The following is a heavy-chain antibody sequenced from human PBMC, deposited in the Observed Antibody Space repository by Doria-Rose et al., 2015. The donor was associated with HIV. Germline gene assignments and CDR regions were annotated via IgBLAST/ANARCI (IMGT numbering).Heavy chain of an antibody. CDR3: AKQAVNWFDP. V-gene: IGHV4-39*01. D-gene: IGHD6-25*01. CDR2: IYYRGTT. Sequence: QVQLQESGPGLVKPSETLSLTCTVSGGSVASGTPYWDWIRQTPGKGLEWIGTIYYRGTTYYNPSLSVRVTISLHPSKNHYSLKLISVPAADTGVYYCAKQAVNWFDPWGQGTLVTVSS. J-gene: IGHJ5*02. CDR1: GGSVASGTPY.